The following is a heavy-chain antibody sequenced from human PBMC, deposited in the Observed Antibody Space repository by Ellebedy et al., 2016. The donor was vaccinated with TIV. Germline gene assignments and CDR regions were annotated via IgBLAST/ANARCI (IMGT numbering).Heavy chain of an antibody. D-gene: IGHD6-19*01. J-gene: IGHJ5*01. CDR1: GFTFTRYG. CDR3: ARGSGPNWLDP. Sequence: AASVKVSCKASGFTFTRYGINWVRQAPGQGLEWMGCLSGYSGNTDYAQQFQGRVTMTTDTGTNTGYMELTSLTSDDTAVYYCARGSGPNWLDPWGQGTLVTVSS. V-gene: IGHV1-18*04. CDR2: LSGYSGNT.